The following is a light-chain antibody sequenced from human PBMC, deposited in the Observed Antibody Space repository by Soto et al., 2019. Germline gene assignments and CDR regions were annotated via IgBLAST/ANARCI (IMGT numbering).Light chain of an antibody. CDR1: ERLSSGY. J-gene: IGKJ5*01. Sequence: VLTQSPCTLSLSQSDSATLSCRVSERLSSGYLAWYQQRPCQPPRLLIYGASNRATGIADKFSGSGSGTDFTLIINRREPEDVAIYYCQQYGGSPRITCGQGTRLDIK. V-gene: IGKV3-20*01. CDR3: QQYGGSPRIT. CDR2: GAS.